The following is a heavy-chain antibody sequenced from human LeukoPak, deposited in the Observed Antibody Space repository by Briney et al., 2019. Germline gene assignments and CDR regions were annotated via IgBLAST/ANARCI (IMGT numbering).Heavy chain of an antibody. CDR1: GSTFSSYG. Sequence: GGSLRLSCAASGSTFSSYGMHWVRQAPGKGLEWVAVIWYDGSNKYYADSVKGRFTISRDNSKNSLYLQMNSLRAEDTAVYYCARDRGSYNYWDQGTLVTVSS. D-gene: IGHD3-10*01. CDR2: IWYDGSNK. CDR3: ARDRGSYNY. V-gene: IGHV3-33*01. J-gene: IGHJ4*02.